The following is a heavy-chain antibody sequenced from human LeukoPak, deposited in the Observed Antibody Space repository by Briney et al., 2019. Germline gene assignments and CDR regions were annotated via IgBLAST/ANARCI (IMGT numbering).Heavy chain of an antibody. CDR3: ARDRSHYETSTWYDAFDV. CDR1: GFTFSSYA. J-gene: IGHJ3*01. D-gene: IGHD3-22*01. Sequence: GGSLRLSCAASGFTFSSYAMSWVRQAPGKGLEWVSAISGSGGSTYYADSVKGRFTISRDNSKNTLYLQMNSLRAEDTAVYYCARDRSHYETSTWYDAFDVWGQGTMVTVSS. CDR2: ISGSGGST. V-gene: IGHV3-23*01.